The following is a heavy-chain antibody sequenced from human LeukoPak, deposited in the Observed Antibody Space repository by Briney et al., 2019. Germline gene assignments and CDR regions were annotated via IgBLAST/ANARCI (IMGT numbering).Heavy chain of an antibody. CDR2: TYYRSKWYN. Sequence: SQALSLTCAISGDSVSSNSAAWNWIRQSPSRGLEWLGRTYYRSKWYNDYAVSVKSRITINPDTSKNQFSLQLNSVSPEDTAVYYCARGSYGSNAADLDYWGQGTLVTVSS. CDR1: GDSVSSNSAA. J-gene: IGHJ4*02. D-gene: IGHD4-17*01. V-gene: IGHV6-1*01. CDR3: ARGSYGSNAADLDY.